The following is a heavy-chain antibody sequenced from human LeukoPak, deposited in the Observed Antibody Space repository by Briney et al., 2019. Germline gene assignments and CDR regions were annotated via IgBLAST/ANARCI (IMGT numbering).Heavy chain of an antibody. CDR2: INWNSRSI. J-gene: IGHJ3*02. Sequence: GGSLRLSCEGSGFNFDDYVMHWVRRVPGKGLEWVAAINWNSRSIQYADSVKGRFTISRDNAKNSLYLQMNSLRAEDTALYHCAKDSDYYGSGSYYNAFDMWGQGTLVTVSS. V-gene: IGHV3-9*01. D-gene: IGHD3-10*01. CDR1: GFNFDDYV. CDR3: AKDSDYYGSGSYYNAFDM.